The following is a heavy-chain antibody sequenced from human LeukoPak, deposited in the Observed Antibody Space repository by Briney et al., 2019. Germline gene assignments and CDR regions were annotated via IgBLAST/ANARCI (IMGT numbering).Heavy chain of an antibody. V-gene: IGHV1-69*13. D-gene: IGHD3-16*01. CDR3: ARDVGPPGGFDS. CDR2: IIPVFGSA. J-gene: IGHJ4*02. CDR1: GGTFSTYV. Sequence: ASVKVSCKASGGTFSTYVFSWVRQAPGQGLEWMGGIIPVFGSANFAQKFQGRVTITADESTSIAYMELSSLRSEDTAVYYCARDVGPPGGFDSWGQGTLVTVSS.